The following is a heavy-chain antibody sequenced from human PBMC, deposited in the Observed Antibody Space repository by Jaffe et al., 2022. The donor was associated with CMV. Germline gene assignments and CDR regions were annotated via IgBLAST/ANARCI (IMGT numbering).Heavy chain of an antibody. CDR1: GGSISSYY. Sequence: QVQLQESGPGLVKPSETLSLTCTVSGGSISSYYWSWIRQPPGKGLEWIGYIYYSGSTNYNPSLKSRVTISVDTSKNQFSLKLSSVTAADTAVYYCARVFSGGSGISPVGNPRTYYYYYYGMDVWGQGTTVTVSS. V-gene: IGHV4-59*01. CDR2: IYYSGST. J-gene: IGHJ6*02. D-gene: IGHD3-10*01. CDR3: ARVFSGGSGISPVGNPRTYYYYYYGMDV.